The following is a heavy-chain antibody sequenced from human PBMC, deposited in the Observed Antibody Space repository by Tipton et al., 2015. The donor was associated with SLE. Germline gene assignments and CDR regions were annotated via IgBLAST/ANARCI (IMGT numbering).Heavy chain of an antibody. CDR3: ASGGYGGNFLGWFDP. V-gene: IGHV4-59*01. CDR1: GGSTSSYY. CDR2: VFYSGST. Sequence: TLSLTCTVSGGSTSSYYWSWIRQPPGKGLEWDGYVFYSGSTRYNPSLKSRATISLETSKNQFSLKLTSVTAADTAFYYCASGGYGGNFLGWFDPWGHGTLVTVSS. D-gene: IGHD4-23*01. J-gene: IGHJ5*02.